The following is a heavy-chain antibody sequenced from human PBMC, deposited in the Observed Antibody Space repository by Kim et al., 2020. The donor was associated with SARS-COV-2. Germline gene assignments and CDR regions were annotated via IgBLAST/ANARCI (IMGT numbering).Heavy chain of an antibody. D-gene: IGHD3-3*01. CDR2: IWYDGSHT. Sequence: GGSLRLSCATYGLTFSTYGMHWVRQAPGKGLESVAVIWYDGSHTFYADSVKGRFTGSRDNSKNTLYLQMNNLRGEDTAVYYCATDGRLDYTFWSGFRAVGMFDHGGQGTLVTVSS. J-gene: IGHJ4*02. V-gene: IGHV3-33*01. CDR1: GLTFSTYG. CDR3: ATDGRLDYTFWSGFRAVGMFDH.